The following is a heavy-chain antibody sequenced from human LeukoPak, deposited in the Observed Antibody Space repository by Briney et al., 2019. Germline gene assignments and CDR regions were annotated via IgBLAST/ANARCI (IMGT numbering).Heavy chain of an antibody. CDR3: ASPLYYDSRFGALDI. Sequence: GGSLRLSCAASGFTVSSNYIRWVRQAPGKGLEWVSVIYSGGSTYYADSVKGRFTISRDNSKNTLYLQMNSLRAEDTAVYYCASPLYYDSRFGALDIWGQGTMVTVSS. V-gene: IGHV3-53*01. CDR1: GFTVSSNY. J-gene: IGHJ3*02. CDR2: IYSGGST. D-gene: IGHD3-22*01.